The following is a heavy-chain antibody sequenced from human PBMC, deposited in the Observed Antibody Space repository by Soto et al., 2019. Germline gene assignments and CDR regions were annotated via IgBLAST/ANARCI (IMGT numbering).Heavy chain of an antibody. J-gene: IGHJ6*02. D-gene: IGHD2-15*01. CDR2: ISYDGSNK. CDR3: ANLGYCSGGSCYSDYYGMDV. CDR1: GFTFSSYG. V-gene: IGHV3-30*18. Sequence: QVQLVESGGGVVQPGRSLRLSCAASGFTFSSYGMHWVRQAPGKGLEWVAVISYDGSNKYYADSVKGRFTISRDNSKNTLYLQMNSLRAEDTAVYYCANLGYCSGGSCYSDYYGMDVWGQGTTVTVSS.